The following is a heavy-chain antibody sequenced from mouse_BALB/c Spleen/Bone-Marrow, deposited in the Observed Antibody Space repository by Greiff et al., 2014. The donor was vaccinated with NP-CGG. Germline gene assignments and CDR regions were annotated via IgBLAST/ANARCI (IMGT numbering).Heavy chain of an antibody. CDR3: ARKGYTGYFDV. J-gene: IGHJ1*01. CDR1: GFSLTTYG. CDR2: IWSGGGT. D-gene: IGHD2-2*01. V-gene: IGHV2-2*02. Sequence: VQLQQSGPGLVKPSQSLSITCTVSGFSLTTYGLHWVRQSPGKGLEWLGVIWSGGGTDYNAASISRLIITKDNSKSQVLFKMNSLQTNDTAMYYCARKGYTGYFDVWGAGTTVTVSS.